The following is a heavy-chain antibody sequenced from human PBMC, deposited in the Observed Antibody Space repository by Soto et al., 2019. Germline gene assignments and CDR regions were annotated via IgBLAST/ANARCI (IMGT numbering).Heavy chain of an antibody. D-gene: IGHD2-2*01. CDR3: ANAYCSSTSCRAEYLQH. J-gene: IGHJ1*01. CDR2: ISGSGGAS. V-gene: IGHV3-23*01. CDR1: GFTFSSYS. Sequence: GGSLRLSCAASGFTFSSYSMSWVRQAPGKGLEWVSAISGSGGASYYADSVKGRFTISRDNSKNTVYQQMNSLRAEDTAVYFCANAYCSSTSCRAEYLQHWGQGTLVTVSS.